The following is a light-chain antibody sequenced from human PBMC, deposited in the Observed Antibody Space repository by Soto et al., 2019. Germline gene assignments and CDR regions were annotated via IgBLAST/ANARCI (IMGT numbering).Light chain of an antibody. Sequence: EIVLTQSPGTLSLSPGERATLSCRASQRISNSYLAWYQQKPGQAPRLLLYDASSRATGIPDRVSGSGSGTDFTLTISRLEPEDFAVYYCQQYAMPPYAFGQGTKVDIK. J-gene: IGKJ2*01. CDR2: DAS. V-gene: IGKV3-20*01. CDR1: QRISNSY. CDR3: QQYAMPPYA.